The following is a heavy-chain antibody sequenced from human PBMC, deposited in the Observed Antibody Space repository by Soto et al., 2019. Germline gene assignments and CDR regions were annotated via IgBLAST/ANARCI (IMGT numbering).Heavy chain of an antibody. J-gene: IGHJ4*02. D-gene: IGHD5-12*01. CDR2: IYYSGST. CDR3: ARYSGYEYYFDY. V-gene: IGHV4-59*01. CDR1: GGSISSYY. Sequence: SETLSLTCTVSGGSISSYYWSWLRQPPGKGLEWIGYIYYSGSTNYNPSLKSRVTISVDTSKNQFSLKLSSVTAADTAVYYCARYSGYEYYFDYWGQGTLVTVS.